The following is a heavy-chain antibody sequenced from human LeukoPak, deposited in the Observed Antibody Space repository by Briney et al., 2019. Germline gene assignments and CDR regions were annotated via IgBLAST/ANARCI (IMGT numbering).Heavy chain of an antibody. CDR2: ISGSGDRT. D-gene: IGHD3-10*02. CDR3: AELGITMIGGV. CDR1: GFTFSSSA. Sequence: PGGSLRLSCAASGFTFSSSAMSWVRQAPGKGLGWVSTISGSGDRTYYADSVKGRFTISRDNAKNSLYLQMNSLRAEDTAVYYCAELGITMIGGVWGKGTTVTISS. V-gene: IGHV3-23*01. J-gene: IGHJ6*04.